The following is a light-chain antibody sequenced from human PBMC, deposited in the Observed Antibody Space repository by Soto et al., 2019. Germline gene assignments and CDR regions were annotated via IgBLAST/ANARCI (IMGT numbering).Light chain of an antibody. CDR3: QYYNDYCWT. J-gene: IGKJ1*01. CDR1: QTISSW. CDR2: ETS. Sequence: DIPLNQSPSTLYASVGDRVNITCRASQTISSWLAWYQQKPGKAPNLLIYETSNLESGVPSRFSGSGSGTEFTLTISSLQPDDFATYYCQYYNDYCWTFGQGTKVEIK. V-gene: IGKV1-5*03.